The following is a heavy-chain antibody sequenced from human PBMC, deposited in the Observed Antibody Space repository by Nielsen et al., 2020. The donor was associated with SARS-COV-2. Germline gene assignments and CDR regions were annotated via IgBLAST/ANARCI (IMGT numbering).Heavy chain of an antibody. Sequence: GGSLRLSCAASGFSFSSYGMHWVRQVPGKGLEWVAVIWYDGTNKYYADSVKGRFTISKDNSKNTLYLQMNSLRAEDTAVYYCAKEEESPVNERTTMMQSSGCDIWGQGTMVIVSS. CDR3: AKEEESPVNERTTMMQSSGCDI. J-gene: IGHJ3*02. CDR1: GFSFSSYG. V-gene: IGHV3-33*03. D-gene: IGHD1-1*01. CDR2: IWYDGTNK.